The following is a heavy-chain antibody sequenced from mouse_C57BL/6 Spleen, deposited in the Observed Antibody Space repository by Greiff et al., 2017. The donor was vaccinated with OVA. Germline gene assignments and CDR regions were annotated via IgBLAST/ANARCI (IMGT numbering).Heavy chain of an antibody. Sequence: EVKLVESGAGLVKPGGSLKLSCAASGFTFTDYGMHWVRQAPEKGLEWVAAISSGSGTIYYADTVKGRFTITRDNATNTVFLKMSSLRSEDTAIYYCARGGIIVRVRWYFDYWGTGTTVTVSS. D-gene: IGHD2-5*01. CDR3: ARGGIIVRVRWYFDY. CDR1: GFTFTDYG. V-gene: IGHV5-17*01. J-gene: IGHJ1*03. CDR2: ISSGSGTI.